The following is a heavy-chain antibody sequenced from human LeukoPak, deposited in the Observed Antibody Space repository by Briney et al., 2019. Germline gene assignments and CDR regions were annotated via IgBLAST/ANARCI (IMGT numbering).Heavy chain of an antibody. V-gene: IGHV1-46*01. CDR1: GYTFTSYY. D-gene: IGHD5-12*01. CDR2: INPSGGST. Sequence: ASVKVSCKASGYTFTSYYMHWVRPAPGQGLEWMGIINPSGGSTSYAQKFQGRVTMTRDMSTSTVYMELSSLRSEDTAVYYCARGGGIVATRVPPKVFDYWGQGTLVTVSS. J-gene: IGHJ4*02. CDR3: ARGGGIVATRVPPKVFDY.